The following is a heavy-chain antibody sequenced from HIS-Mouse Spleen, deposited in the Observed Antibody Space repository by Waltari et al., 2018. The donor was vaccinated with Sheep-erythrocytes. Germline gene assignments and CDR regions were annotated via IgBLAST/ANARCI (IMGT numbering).Heavy chain of an antibody. CDR3: ARVASGATFDY. V-gene: IGHV3-21*01. CDR2: ISSSSSYI. J-gene: IGHJ4*02. D-gene: IGHD1-26*01. CDR1: GFTCRSYS. Sequence: EVQLVESGGGLVKPGGSLSLSCAASGFTCRSYSMNWVRQAPGKGLEWVSSISSSSSYIYYADSVKGRFTISRDNAKNSLYLQMNSLRAEDTAVYYCARVASGATFDYWGQGTLVTVSS.